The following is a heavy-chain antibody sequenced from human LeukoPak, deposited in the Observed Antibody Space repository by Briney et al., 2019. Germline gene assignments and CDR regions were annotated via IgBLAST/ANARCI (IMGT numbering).Heavy chain of an antibody. Sequence: SVKVSCKASGYTLTGYYMHWVRQAPGQGLEWMGWISAYNGNTNYAQKLQGRVTMTTDTSTSTAYMELRSLRSDDTAVYYCARASPGCSSTSCTSGGDYWGQGTLVTVSS. CDR2: ISAYNGNT. CDR3: ARASPGCSSTSCTSGGDY. CDR1: GYTLTGYY. D-gene: IGHD2-2*01. V-gene: IGHV1-18*04. J-gene: IGHJ4*02.